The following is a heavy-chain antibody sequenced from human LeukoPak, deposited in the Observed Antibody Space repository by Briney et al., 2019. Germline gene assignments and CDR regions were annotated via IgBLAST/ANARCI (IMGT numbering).Heavy chain of an antibody. CDR3: ARDGASGYSFAQWFDP. CDR1: GFTFSNYA. J-gene: IGHJ5*02. V-gene: IGHV3-23*01. CDR2: ISGSGGST. D-gene: IGHD5-18*01. Sequence: GGSLRLSCAASGFTFSNYAMSWVRQAPGKGLEWVSVISGSGGSTYYVDSVQGRFTISRDNAKNSLYLQMNSLRAEDTAVYYCARDGASGYSFAQWFDPWGQGTLVTVSS.